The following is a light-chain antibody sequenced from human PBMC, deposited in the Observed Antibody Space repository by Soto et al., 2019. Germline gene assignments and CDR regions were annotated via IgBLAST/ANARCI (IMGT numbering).Light chain of an antibody. J-gene: IGLJ3*02. CDR1: SSDIGAYDY. Sequence: QSALTQPASLSGSPGQSITISCTGTSSDIGAYDYVSWFQQHPGKAPKLMISEVNNRPSGVSNRFSGSKSGNAASLTVSGLQAEDEAHYYCCSYAGSNIWVFGGGTKLTVL. CDR3: CSYAGSNIWV. CDR2: EVN. V-gene: IGLV2-14*01.